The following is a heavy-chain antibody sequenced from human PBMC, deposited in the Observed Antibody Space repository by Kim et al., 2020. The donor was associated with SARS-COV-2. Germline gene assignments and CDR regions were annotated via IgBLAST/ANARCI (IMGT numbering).Heavy chain of an antibody. Sequence: SETLSLTCTVSGGSISSYYWSWIRQPPGKGLEWIGYIYYSGSTNYNPSLKSRVTISVDTSKNQFSLKLSSVTAADTAVYYCARIIAAAGTWYYYYYMDVWGKGTTVTVSS. CDR2: IYYSGST. J-gene: IGHJ6*03. V-gene: IGHV4-59*08. D-gene: IGHD6-13*01. CDR1: GGSISSYY. CDR3: ARIIAAAGTWYYYYYMDV.